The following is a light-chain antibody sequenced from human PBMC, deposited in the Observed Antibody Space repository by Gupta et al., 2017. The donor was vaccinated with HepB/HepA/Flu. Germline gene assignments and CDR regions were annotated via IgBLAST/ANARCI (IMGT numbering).Light chain of an antibody. CDR1: QRVDTY. V-gene: IGKV1-39*01. CDR3: QHRVSTPHT. Sequence: DIQMTQSPSSLSASVGDRVTITCRAGQRVDTYLHWYQQETGKAPRLLIYGASTLQSGVPPRFSGSGSGTDFTLTISSLQPEDFAIYYCQHRVSTPHTFGQGTKLEI. CDR2: GAS. J-gene: IGKJ2*01.